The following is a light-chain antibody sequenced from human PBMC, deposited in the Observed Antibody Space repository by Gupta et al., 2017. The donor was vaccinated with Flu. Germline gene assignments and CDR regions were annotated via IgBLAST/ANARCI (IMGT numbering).Light chain of an antibody. J-gene: IGLJ3*02. CDR1: FSDVGAYNY. V-gene: IGLV2-11*03. Sequence: SVTISCTGTFSDVGAYNYVSWFQQHPGKAPKLMISDVTKRPSGAPERFSGSKSGNTASLTISGLQAVDEADYYCCSYATTDTWVFGGGTKLTVL. CDR2: DVT. CDR3: CSYATTDTWV.